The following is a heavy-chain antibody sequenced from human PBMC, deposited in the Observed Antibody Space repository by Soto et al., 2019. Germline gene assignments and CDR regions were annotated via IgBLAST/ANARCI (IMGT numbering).Heavy chain of an antibody. D-gene: IGHD3-10*01. CDR1: GVSISSSSW. CDR2: VYHSGST. CDR3: AGGFGAGHCDF. Sequence: QVQVQESGPGLVKPSGTLSLTCAVSGVSISSSSWWSWVRQPPGKGLEWIGEVYHSGSTNYNPSLKTRVAISGDKSNNPVTPRVTSAPAADTAVYYCAGGFGAGHCDFWGQGTLISASS. J-gene: IGHJ4*02. V-gene: IGHV4-4*02.